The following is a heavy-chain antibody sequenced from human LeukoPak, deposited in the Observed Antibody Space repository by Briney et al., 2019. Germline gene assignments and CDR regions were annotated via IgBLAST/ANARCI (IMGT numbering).Heavy chain of an antibody. D-gene: IGHD3-10*01. Sequence: PGGSLRLSCVVSGFTFISYSMSWVRQAPGKGLEWVANIKQDGSEKYYVDSVKGRFTISRDNAKNSLYPQMNSLRDEDTAVYYCARVRGSGSRDYWGQGSLVTVSS. CDR2: IKQDGSEK. CDR3: ARVRGSGSRDY. CDR1: GFTFISYS. V-gene: IGHV3-7*03. J-gene: IGHJ4*02.